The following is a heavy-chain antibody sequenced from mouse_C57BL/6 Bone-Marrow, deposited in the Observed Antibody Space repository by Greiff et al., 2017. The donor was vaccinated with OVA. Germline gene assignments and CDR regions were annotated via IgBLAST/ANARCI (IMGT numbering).Heavy chain of an antibody. D-gene: IGHD1-1*01. CDR2: IRLKSDNYAT. Sequence: EVKLMESGGGLVQPGGSMKLSCVASGFTFSNYWMNWVRQSPEKGLEWVAQIRLKSDNYATHYAESVKGRFTISRDDSKSSVYLQMNNLRAEDTGIYYCQYYYGSLYFDYWGQGTTLTVSS. J-gene: IGHJ2*01. CDR3: QYYYGSLYFDY. V-gene: IGHV6-3*01. CDR1: GFTFSNYW.